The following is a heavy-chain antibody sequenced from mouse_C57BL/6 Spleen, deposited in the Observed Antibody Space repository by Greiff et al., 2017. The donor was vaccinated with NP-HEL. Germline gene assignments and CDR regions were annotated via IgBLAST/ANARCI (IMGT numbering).Heavy chain of an antibody. D-gene: IGHD1-1*01. V-gene: IGHV1-63*01. J-gene: IGHJ4*01. Sequence: VQLQQSGAELVRPGTSVKMSCKASGYTFTNYWIGWAKQRPGHGLEWIGDIYPGGGYTNYNEKFKGKATLTADKSSSTAYMQFSSLTSEDSAIYYCAREKYYGSSYDAMDYWGQGTSVTVSS. CDR3: AREKYYGSSYDAMDY. CDR1: GYTFTNYW. CDR2: IYPGGGYT.